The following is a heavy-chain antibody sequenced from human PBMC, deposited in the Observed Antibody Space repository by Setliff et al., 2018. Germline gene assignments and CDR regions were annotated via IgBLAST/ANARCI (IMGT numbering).Heavy chain of an antibody. V-gene: IGHV1-24*01. Sequence: ASVKVFCKVSGYTLTELSMHWVRQAPGKGLEWMGGFDPEDGETIYAQKFQGRVTMTRDTSTNTVYMQLSSLRSEDTAVYYCARENMAKNFWGEHSDYWGQGTLVTVSS. CDR3: ARENMAKNFWGEHSDY. D-gene: IGHD3-3*01. J-gene: IGHJ4*02. CDR1: GYTLTELS. CDR2: FDPEDGET.